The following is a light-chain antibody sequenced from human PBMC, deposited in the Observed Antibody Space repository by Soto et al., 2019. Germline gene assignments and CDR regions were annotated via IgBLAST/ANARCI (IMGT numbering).Light chain of an antibody. CDR2: DVS. CDR3: SSYTSSGTVL. Sequence: QSVLTHPASVSGSPGQSITISCTGTSSDVGGYNYVSWYQQHPGKAPKLMIYDVSNRPSGVSNRFSGSKSGNTASLTISGLQADDEADYYCSSYTSSGTVLFGGGTQLTVL. J-gene: IGLJ2*01. V-gene: IGLV2-14*01. CDR1: SSDVGGYNY.